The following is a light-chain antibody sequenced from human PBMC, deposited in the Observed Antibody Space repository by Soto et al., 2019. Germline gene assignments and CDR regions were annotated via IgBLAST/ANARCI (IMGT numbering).Light chain of an antibody. V-gene: IGKV1-17*01. CDR3: LQHYGRRT. CDR1: QGIGNH. Sequence: DIQMTQSPSSLSSSVGDRLTITFRASQGIGNHLGWFQQQPGKAPKCLISGASSLQTGVPSRFSGSGSGTEFSLTISSLQPEDFATYFCLQHYGRRTFGQGTKVDNK. CDR2: GAS. J-gene: IGKJ1*01.